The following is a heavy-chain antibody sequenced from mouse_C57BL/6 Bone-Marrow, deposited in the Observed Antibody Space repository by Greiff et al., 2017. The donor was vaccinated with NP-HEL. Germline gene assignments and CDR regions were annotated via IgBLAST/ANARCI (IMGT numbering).Heavy chain of an antibody. Sequence: EVQLQQSGPGLVKPSQSLSLTCSVTGYSITSGYYWNWIRQFPGNKLGWMGYISYDGSNNYNPSLKNRISITRDTSKNQFFLKLNSVTTEDTATYYCARVKYYYGKGAMDYWGQGTSVTVSS. D-gene: IGHD1-1*01. V-gene: IGHV3-6*01. CDR3: ARVKYYYGKGAMDY. J-gene: IGHJ4*01. CDR2: ISYDGSN. CDR1: GYSITSGYY.